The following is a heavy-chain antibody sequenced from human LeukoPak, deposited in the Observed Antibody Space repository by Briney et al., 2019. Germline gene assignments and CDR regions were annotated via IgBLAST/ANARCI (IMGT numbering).Heavy chain of an antibody. CDR3: ARRFGDNSGWQNYFDL. J-gene: IGHJ4*02. CDR1: GFDFANSW. V-gene: IGHV5-51*01. D-gene: IGHD6-19*01. CDR2: IYPGDFDT. Sequence: GDSLKISCQVSGFDFANSWIGWVRQMPGKGLVWMGIIYPGDFDTRYSPSFQGQVTISADKSITTAYLRSSSLKASDTATYYCARRFGDNSGWQNYFDLWGQGTLVTVSS.